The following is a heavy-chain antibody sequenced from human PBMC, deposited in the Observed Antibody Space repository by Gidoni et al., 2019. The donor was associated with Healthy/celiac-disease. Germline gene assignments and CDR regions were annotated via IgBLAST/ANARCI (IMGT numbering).Heavy chain of an antibody. CDR1: GGTFSSYT. Sequence: QVQLVQSGAEVKKPGSSVNVSCKASGGTFSSYTISWVRQAPGQGLEWMGRIIPILGIANYAQKFQGRVTITADKSTSTAYMELSSLRSEDTAVYYCARSSIAVADTFDYWGQGTLVTVSS. V-gene: IGHV1-69*02. CDR3: ARSSIAVADTFDY. CDR2: IIPILGIA. J-gene: IGHJ4*02. D-gene: IGHD6-19*01.